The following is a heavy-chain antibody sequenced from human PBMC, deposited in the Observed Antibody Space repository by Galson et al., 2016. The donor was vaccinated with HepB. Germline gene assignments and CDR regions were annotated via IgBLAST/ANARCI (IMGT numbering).Heavy chain of an antibody. Sequence: SLRLSCAASGFSFSSYGMNWVRQAPGKGLEWVSSITATSTYIHYADSVKGRFSISRDNAKNSVFLQMNSLRVEDTAVYYCARDRGGSAGAFNWFDPWGQGTLVTVSS. CDR1: GFSFSSYG. CDR2: ITATSTYI. D-gene: IGHD3-10*01. V-gene: IGHV3-21*01. J-gene: IGHJ5*02. CDR3: ARDRGGSAGAFNWFDP.